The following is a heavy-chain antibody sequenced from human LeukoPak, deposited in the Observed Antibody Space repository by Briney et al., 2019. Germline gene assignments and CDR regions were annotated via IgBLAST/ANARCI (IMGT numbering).Heavy chain of an antibody. CDR3: ARSSRRVGASTPYYYYFYMDV. D-gene: IGHD1-26*01. CDR1: GCTFSSYA. V-gene: IGHV3-23*01. Sequence: GGSLRLSCVASGCTFSSYALSWVRQAPGKGLEWVSSVSTSGGTTYSADSVKGRFTISRDNSKNTLYLQMNSLRAEDTAVFYCARSSRRVGASTPYYYYFYMDVWGKGTTVTVSS. J-gene: IGHJ6*03. CDR2: VSTSGGTT.